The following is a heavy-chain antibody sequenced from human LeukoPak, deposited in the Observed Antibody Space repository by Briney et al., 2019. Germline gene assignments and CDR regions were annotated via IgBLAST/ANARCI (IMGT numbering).Heavy chain of an antibody. J-gene: IGHJ4*02. V-gene: IGHV4-34*01. CDR2: IDHSGST. Sequence: SETLSLTCAVYGGSFIDYYWSWLRQPPGKGLEWIGEIDHSGSTNYNPSLKSRVTISIDTSKNQFSLILSSVTAADTAVYYCARHIYRTYYFDNWGQGTLVAVSS. D-gene: IGHD1-14*01. CDR3: ARHIYRTYYFDN. CDR1: GGSFIDYY.